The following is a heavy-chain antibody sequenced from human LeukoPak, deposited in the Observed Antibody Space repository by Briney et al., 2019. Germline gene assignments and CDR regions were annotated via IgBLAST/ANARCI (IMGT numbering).Heavy chain of an antibody. V-gene: IGHV3-48*03. CDR3: ARDRAPGYYYDSSGYYYLGY. D-gene: IGHD3-22*01. Sequence: GGSLRLSCAASGFTFSSYEMNWVRQAPGKGLEWVSYISSSGSTIYYADSVKGRFTISRDNAKNSLYLQMNSLRAEDTAVYYCARDRAPGYYYDSSGYYYLGYWGQGTLVTVSS. J-gene: IGHJ4*02. CDR1: GFTFSSYE. CDR2: ISSSGSTI.